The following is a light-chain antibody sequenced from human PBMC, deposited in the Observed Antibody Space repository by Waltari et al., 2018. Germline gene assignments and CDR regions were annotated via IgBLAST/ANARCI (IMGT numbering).Light chain of an antibody. CDR1: QSISSN. Sequence: EIVMTQSPVTLSVSPGERATLSCRASQSISSNLAWYQQKPGQSPRPLLHGGSTRATGIPARFSGSGSGTDFTLTISSLQSEDFAVYFCQQYNTWPTFGGGTKVEIK. J-gene: IGKJ4*01. V-gene: IGKV3-15*01. CDR2: GGS. CDR3: QQYNTWPT.